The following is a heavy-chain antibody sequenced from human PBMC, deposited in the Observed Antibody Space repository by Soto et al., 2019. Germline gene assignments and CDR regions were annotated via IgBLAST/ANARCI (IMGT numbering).Heavy chain of an antibody. D-gene: IGHD3-9*01. CDR2: IFSNDEK. CDR1: GVAVSKARMG. V-gene: IGHV2-26*01. CDR3: ARLLYYDILPGPLYYFAS. Sequence: SGRTMVNPTETLTLSWNVSGVAVSKARMGVSWIRQPPGKALEWLAHIFSNDEKSYSTSLKSRLTISKDTSKSHVVLTMTNMDTVATATYSCARLLYYDILPGPLYYFASWGQGPLVPVSS. J-gene: IGHJ4*02.